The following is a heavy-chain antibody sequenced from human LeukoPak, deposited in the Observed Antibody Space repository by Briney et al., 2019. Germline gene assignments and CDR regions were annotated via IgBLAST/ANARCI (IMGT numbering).Heavy chain of an antibody. CDR2: IYYSGST. V-gene: IGHV4-61*01. D-gene: IGHD6-19*01. J-gene: IGHJ4*02. CDR1: GYSISSGYY. Sequence: SETLSLTCTVSGYSISSGYYWGWIRQPPGKGLEWIGYIYYSGSTNYNPSLKSRVTISVDTSKNQFSLKLSSVTAADTAVYYCARSSSGWSAFDYWGQGTLVTVSS. CDR3: ARSSSGWSAFDY.